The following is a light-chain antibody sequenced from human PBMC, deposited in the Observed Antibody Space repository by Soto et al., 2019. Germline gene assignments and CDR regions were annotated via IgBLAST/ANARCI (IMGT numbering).Light chain of an antibody. V-gene: IGKV3-20*01. J-gene: IGKJ1*01. CDR3: QQYGSSGT. CDR1: QSVSSY. CDR2: AAS. Sequence: EIVLTQSPATLSLSPGERATLSCRASQSVSSYLAWYQHKPGQTPRLLIFAASTRATGIPDRFSGSGSGTDFTLTINRLEPEDFAVYYCQQYGSSGTFGQGTKVDIK.